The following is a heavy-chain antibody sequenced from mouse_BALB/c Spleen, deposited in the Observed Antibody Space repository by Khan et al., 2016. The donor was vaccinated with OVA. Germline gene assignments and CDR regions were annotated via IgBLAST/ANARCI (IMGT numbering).Heavy chain of an antibody. J-gene: IGHJ4*01. Sequence: DVQLLETGGGLVQFGGSRGLSCEGSGFTFSGFWMSWVRQTPGKTLEWIGDINSDGSVINYAPSIKDRFTIFRDNDKSTLYLQMSNVRSEDTATYFCMSYAMDYWGQGTSVTVSS. V-gene: IGHV11-2*02. CDR3: MSYAMDY. CDR2: INSDGSVI. CDR1: GFTFSGFW.